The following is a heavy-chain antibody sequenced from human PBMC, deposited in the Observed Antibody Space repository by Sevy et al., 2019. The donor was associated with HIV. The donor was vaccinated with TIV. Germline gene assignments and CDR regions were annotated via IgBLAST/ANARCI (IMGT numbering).Heavy chain of an antibody. D-gene: IGHD4-17*01. CDR3: AKGGYGDYLRFDY. J-gene: IGHJ4*02. V-gene: IGHV3-23*01. CDR2: ISGSGGST. CDR1: GFTFSSYA. Sequence: GGSLRLSCAASGFTFSSYAMSWVRQAPGKGLEWVSAISGSGGSTYYADSVKGRFTISRDNSKNTLYLQMNSLRAEDTDVYYCAKGGYGDYLRFDYWGQGTLVTVSS.